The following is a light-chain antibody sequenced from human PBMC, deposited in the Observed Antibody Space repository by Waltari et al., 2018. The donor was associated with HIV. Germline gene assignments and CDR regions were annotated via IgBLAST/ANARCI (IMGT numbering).Light chain of an antibody. Sequence: SVLTQPPSVSAAPGQTVTIPCSGSSSNIGNNYVSWYQQLPGTAPKLLIYDNNKRPSGIPDRFSGSKSGTSATLGITGLQTGDEADYYCGTWDSSLNAWVFGGGTKLTVL. CDR1: SSNIGNNY. V-gene: IGLV1-51*01. CDR3: GTWDSSLNAWV. J-gene: IGLJ3*02. CDR2: DNN.